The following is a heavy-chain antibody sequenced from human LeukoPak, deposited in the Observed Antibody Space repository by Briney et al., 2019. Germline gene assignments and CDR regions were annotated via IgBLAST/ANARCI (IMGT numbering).Heavy chain of an antibody. CDR1: GFTFSDSY. CDR3: GRGHWGLDY. V-gene: IGHV3-11*04. Sequence: GGSLRLSCAASGFTFSDSYMTWIRQAPGKGLEWVSYISNSGSTIYYADSVKGRFTISRDNAKSSLYLQMNSLRAEDTAVYYCGRGHWGLDYWGQGTLVTVTS. D-gene: IGHD7-27*01. CDR2: ISNSGSTI. J-gene: IGHJ4*02.